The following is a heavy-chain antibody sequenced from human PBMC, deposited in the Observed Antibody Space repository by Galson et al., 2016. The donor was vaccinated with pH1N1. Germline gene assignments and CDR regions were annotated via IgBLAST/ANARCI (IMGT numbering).Heavy chain of an antibody. CDR1: GFSISSSGMG. D-gene: IGHD3-16*01. J-gene: IGHJ3*02. V-gene: IGHV2-5*02. CDR3: AHREVMITNAFDI. CDR2: IYWDDDK. Sequence: PALVKPTQTLTLTCTFSGFSISSSGMGVGWIRQPPGKALEWLALIYWDDDKRSSPSLTSRLTITKDTSKNQVVLTMTNRDTVDTATYYCAHREVMITNAFDIWGQGTMVTVSS.